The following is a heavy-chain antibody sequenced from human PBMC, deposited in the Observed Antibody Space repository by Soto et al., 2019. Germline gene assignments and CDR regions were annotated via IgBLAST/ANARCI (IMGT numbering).Heavy chain of an antibody. CDR3: ARIYDILTGPRFDP. Sequence: PSETLSLTCTVSGGSISSGGYYWSWIRQHPGKGLEWIGYIYYSGSTYYNPSLKSRVTISVDTSKNQFSLKLSSVTAADTAVYYCARIYDILTGPRFDPWGQGTLVTVSS. J-gene: IGHJ5*02. CDR1: GGSISSGGYY. D-gene: IGHD3-9*01. V-gene: IGHV4-31*03. CDR2: IYYSGST.